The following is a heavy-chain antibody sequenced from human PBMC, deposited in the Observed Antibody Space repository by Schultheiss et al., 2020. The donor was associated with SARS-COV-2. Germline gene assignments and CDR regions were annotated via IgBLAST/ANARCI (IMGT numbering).Heavy chain of an antibody. CDR2: ISGSSIYI. CDR1: GFTFSDYY. J-gene: IGHJ4*02. D-gene: IGHD4-17*01. V-gene: IGHV3-11*06. CDR3: ARDLTVTTWSAFAY. Sequence: GGSLRLSCAASGFTFSDYYMSWIRQAPGKGLEWVASISGSSIYIYYADSVKGRFTISRDNAKDSLFLQMNSLRAEDTAIYYCARDLTVTTWSAFAYWGQGTLVTVSS.